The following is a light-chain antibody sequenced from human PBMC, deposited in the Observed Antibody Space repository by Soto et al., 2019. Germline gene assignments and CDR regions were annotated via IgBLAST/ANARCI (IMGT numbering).Light chain of an antibody. V-gene: IGKV3-11*01. Sequence: ESGLTRSPATLSLCPVETATLSSGGSQSVSSYLAWYQQKPGQAPRLLIYDASNRATGIPARFSGSGSGTDFTLTISSLEPEDFAVYYCQQRSNWPPITFGQGTRLEIK. CDR2: DAS. CDR3: QQRSNWPPIT. J-gene: IGKJ5*01. CDR1: QSVSSY.